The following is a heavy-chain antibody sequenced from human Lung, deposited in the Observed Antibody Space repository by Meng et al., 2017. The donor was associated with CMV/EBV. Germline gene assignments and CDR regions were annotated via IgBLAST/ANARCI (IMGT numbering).Heavy chain of an antibody. V-gene: IGHV5-51*01. CDR1: GYSFTSYW. CDR2: IYPGDSDT. J-gene: IGHJ6*02. D-gene: IGHD1-7*01. CDR3: ARIGGQALGITGTLDYYYYYGMDV. Sequence: GEXXKISCKGSGYSFTSYWIGWVRQMPGKGLEWMGIIYPGDSDTRYSPSFQGQVTISADKSISTAYLQWSSLKASDTAMYYCARIGGQALGITGTLDYYYYYGMDVWGQGTXVTVSS.